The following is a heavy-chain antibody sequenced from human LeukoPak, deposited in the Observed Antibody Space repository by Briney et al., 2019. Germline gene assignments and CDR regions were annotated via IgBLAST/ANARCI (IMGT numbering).Heavy chain of an antibody. V-gene: IGHV5-51*01. J-gene: IGHJ3*02. CDR2: IYPGDSDT. D-gene: IGHD3-22*01. CDR1: GYSFTSYW. CDR3: ARPIVPVVVITTDPDAFDI. Sequence: GESLKISCKGSGYSFTSYWIGWVRQMPGKGLEWMGIIYPGDSDTRYSPSFQGQVTISADKFISTAYLQWSSLKASDTAMYYCARPIVPVVVITTDPDAFDIWGQGTMVTVSS.